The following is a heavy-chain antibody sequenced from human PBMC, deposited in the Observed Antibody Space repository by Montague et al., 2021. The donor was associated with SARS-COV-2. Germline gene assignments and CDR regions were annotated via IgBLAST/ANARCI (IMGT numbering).Heavy chain of an antibody. CDR2: IWYDGINK. D-gene: IGHD6-19*01. J-gene: IGHJ4*02. CDR1: GFTFTNYG. Sequence: SLRLSCAASGFTFTNYGMHWVRQAPGKGLEWVAVIWYDGINKYYADSVKGRFTISRDNSKNTLYLQMNSLRAEDTAVYYCARDRVIAVSGSRYYFDYWGQGTLVTVSS. V-gene: IGHV3-33*01. CDR3: ARDRVIAVSGSRYYFDY.